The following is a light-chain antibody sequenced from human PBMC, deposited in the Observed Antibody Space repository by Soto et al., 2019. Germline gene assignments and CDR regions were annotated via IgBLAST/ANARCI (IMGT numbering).Light chain of an antibody. CDR2: AAF. V-gene: IGKV1-9*01. J-gene: IGKJ4*01. Sequence: DIQLTQSPSFLSASVGDRVTIACRASQDINSDLAWYQQKPGKVPKLLIYAAFTLQSGVPSRFSGSASGAEFTLTISSLQPEDFATDYCQQLKSYPVTFGGGTEVEIK. CDR1: QDINSD. CDR3: QQLKSYPVT.